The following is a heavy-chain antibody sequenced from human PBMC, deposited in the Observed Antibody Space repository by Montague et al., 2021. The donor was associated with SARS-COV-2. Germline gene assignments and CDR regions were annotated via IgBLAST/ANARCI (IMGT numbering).Heavy chain of an antibody. V-gene: IGHV4-39*01. J-gene: IGHJ1*01. D-gene: IGHD2-21*01. CDR1: GGSISNSRSY. Sequence: SETLSLTCTVSGGSISNSRSYWGWVRQPPGKGLEYIGSIYYMGTTYYNPSLKSRVTVPLDTSKNQFSLQLSSVTATDTAVYYCARHDPNYGGRGGNFEHWGQGTLAIVSS. CDR2: IYYMGTT. CDR3: ARHDPNYGGRGGNFEH.